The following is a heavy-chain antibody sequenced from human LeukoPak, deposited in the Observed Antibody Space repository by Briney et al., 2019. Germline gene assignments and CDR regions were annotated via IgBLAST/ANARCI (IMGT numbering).Heavy chain of an antibody. V-gene: IGHV3-33*01. CDR1: VFTFSSYG. D-gene: IGHD2-8*01. CDR3: ARANGHDAFDI. CDR2: IWYDGSNK. Sequence: GRSLRLSCAASVFTFSSYGMHWVRQAPGKGLEWVAVIWYDGSNKYYADSVKGRFTISRDNSKNTLCLQMNSLRAEDTAVYYCARANGHDAFDIWGQGTMVTVSS. J-gene: IGHJ3*02.